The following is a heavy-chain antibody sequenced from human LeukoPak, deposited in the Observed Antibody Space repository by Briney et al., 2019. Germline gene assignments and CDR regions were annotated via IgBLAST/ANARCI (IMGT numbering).Heavy chain of an antibody. D-gene: IGHD3-22*01. CDR1: GGTFSSYA. V-gene: IGHV1-69*05. CDR2: IIPIFGTA. CDR3: ARGYYDSSRGSLAY. Sequence: EASVKVSCKASGGTFSSYAISWVRQAPGRGLEWMGGIIPIFGTANYAQKFQGRVTITTDESTSTAYMELSSLRSEDTAVYYCARGYYDSSRGSLAYWGQGTLVTVSS. J-gene: IGHJ4*02.